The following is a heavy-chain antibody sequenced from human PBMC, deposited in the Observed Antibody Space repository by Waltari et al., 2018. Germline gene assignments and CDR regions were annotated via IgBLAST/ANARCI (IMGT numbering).Heavy chain of an antibody. CDR2: IKEDGGRK. J-gene: IGHJ4*02. CDR1: GFTFSSYG. Sequence: QVQLVESGGGVVQPGRSLRLSCAASGFTFSSYGMHWVRQAPGKGLEWVAGIKEDGGRKDYVDSVKGRFTISRDNAKSTLYLQMNSLRAEDTAVFYCVRNRGWQQFDFWGQGTLVTVSS. CDR3: VRNRGWQQFDF. V-gene: IGHV3-33*08. D-gene: IGHD2-15*01.